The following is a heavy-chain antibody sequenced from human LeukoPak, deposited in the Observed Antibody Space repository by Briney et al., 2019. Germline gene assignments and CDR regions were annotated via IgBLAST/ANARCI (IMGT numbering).Heavy chain of an antibody. V-gene: IGHV3-53*01. CDR2: IYSAGHT. J-gene: IGHJ4*02. D-gene: IGHD2-2*01. CDR3: ARDLRRDCSSTSCYEDY. Sequence: GGSLRLSCAASGFIISSNYMSWVRQAPGKGLEWVSVIYSAGHTYYADSVKGRFTVSRDDSKNTLFLQMNDLRAEDTAEYYCARDLRRDCSSTSCYEDYWGQGTLVTVSS. CDR1: GFIISSNY.